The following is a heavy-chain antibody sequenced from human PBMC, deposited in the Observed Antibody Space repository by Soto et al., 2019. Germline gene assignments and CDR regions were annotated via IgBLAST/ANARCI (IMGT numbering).Heavy chain of an antibody. J-gene: IGHJ3*02. CDR2: IIPIFGTA. Sequence: SVKVSCKASGGTFSIYAISWVLQAPGQGLEWMGGIIPIFGTANYAQKFQGRVTITADESTSTAYMELSSLRSEDTAVYYCMGIAAAGPDAFDIWGQGTMVTVSS. D-gene: IGHD6-13*01. V-gene: IGHV1-69*13. CDR1: GGTFSIYA. CDR3: MGIAAAGPDAFDI.